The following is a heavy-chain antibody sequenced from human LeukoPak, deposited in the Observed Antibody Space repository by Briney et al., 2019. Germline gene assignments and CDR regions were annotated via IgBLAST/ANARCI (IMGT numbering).Heavy chain of an antibody. V-gene: IGHV1-8*01. CDR2: MNPNSGNT. D-gene: IGHD3-10*01. J-gene: IGHJ5*02. CDR1: GYTFTSYD. Sequence: GASVKVSCKASGYTFTSYDINWVRQATGQGLEWMGWMNPNSGNTGYAQKFQGRVTMTRNTSISTAYMELSSLRSEDTAVYHCARVWFGELSIFDPWGQGTLVTVSS. CDR3: ARVWFGELSIFDP.